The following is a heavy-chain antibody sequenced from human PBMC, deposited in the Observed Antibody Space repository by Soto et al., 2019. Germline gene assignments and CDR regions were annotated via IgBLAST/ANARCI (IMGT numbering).Heavy chain of an antibody. CDR3: ARDMVRGVIR. Sequence: GGSLRLSCAASGFTFSSYAMSWVRQAPGKGLEWVSVISGSGGSTYYADSVKGRFTISRDNSKNTLYLQMNSLRAEDTAVYYCARDMVRGVIRWGQGTLVTVSS. J-gene: IGHJ4*02. CDR1: GFTFSSYA. CDR2: ISGSGGST. D-gene: IGHD3-10*01. V-gene: IGHV3-23*01.